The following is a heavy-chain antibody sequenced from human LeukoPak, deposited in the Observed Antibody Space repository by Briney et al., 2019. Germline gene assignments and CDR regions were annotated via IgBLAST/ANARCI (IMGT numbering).Heavy chain of an antibody. CDR2: IPYDGTNK. CDR1: GFTFSNYA. Sequence: GGSLRLSCAASGFTFSNYAMHLVRQAPGKGLEWVAVIPYDGTNKYYAASVRDRFTISRDNSKNTLYLQVSSLRPEDTAVYYCARDYEWLRSLDYWGQGTLVTVSS. CDR3: ARDYEWLRSLDY. J-gene: IGHJ4*02. D-gene: IGHD5-12*01. V-gene: IGHV3-30-3*01.